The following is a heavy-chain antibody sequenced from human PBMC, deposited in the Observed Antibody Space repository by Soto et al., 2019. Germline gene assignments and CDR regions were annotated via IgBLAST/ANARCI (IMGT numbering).Heavy chain of an antibody. CDR1: GVSISSGDYY. Sequence: QVQLQESGPGLVKPSQNVSLTCTVSGVSISSGDYYWSWIRQPPGKGLEWIGYIYYSGNTNYAPSLGSRLTISSDTSRNQFSLHLTSVTAADTAVYYCARYTNFSPYYHGVDVWGQGTTVTVSS. V-gene: IGHV4-30-4*01. J-gene: IGHJ6*02. D-gene: IGHD2-8*01. CDR2: IYYSGNT. CDR3: ARYTNFSPYYHGVDV.